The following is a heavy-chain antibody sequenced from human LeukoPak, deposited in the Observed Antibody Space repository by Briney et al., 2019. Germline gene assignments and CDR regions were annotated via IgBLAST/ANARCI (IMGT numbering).Heavy chain of an antibody. V-gene: IGHV3-48*03. CDR3: ARDGTPNYRSGWVYMDV. CDR2: ISSSGSTI. J-gene: IGHJ6*03. Sequence: GGSLRPSCAASGFTFSSYEMNWVRQAPGKGLERVSYISSSGSTIYYADSVKGRFTISRDDAQNSLYLQMNSLRVEDTAVYYCARDGTPNYRSGWVYMDVWGKGTTVTISS. CDR1: GFTFSSYE. D-gene: IGHD6-25*01.